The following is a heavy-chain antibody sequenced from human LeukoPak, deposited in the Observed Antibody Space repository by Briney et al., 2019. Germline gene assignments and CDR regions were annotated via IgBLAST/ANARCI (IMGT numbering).Heavy chain of an antibody. Sequence: SETLSPTATVSGGSISSSFWSWIGQPPGKGLKWIGRIYTSGSTNYNPSLKSRVIMSIDTSKNHFSLKLSSVTAADTAVYYCARSTTGWTNLDYWGQGTLVTVSS. CDR2: IYTSGST. CDR3: ARSTTGWTNLDY. D-gene: IGHD1-1*01. J-gene: IGHJ4*02. CDR1: GGSISSSF. V-gene: IGHV4-4*07.